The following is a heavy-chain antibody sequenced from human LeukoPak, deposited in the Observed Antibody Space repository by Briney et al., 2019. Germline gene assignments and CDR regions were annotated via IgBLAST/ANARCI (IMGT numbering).Heavy chain of an antibody. D-gene: IGHD4-17*01. CDR3: ASDLYGDYGTIMDV. V-gene: IGHV3-66*01. CDR1: GFTVSSNY. J-gene: IGHJ6*02. Sequence: QAGGSLRLSCAASGFTVSSNYMSWVRQAPGKGLEWVSVIYSGGSTYYADSVKGRFTISRDNSKNTLYLQMNSLRAEDTAVYYCASDLYGDYGTIMDVWGQGTTVTVSS. CDR2: IYSGGST.